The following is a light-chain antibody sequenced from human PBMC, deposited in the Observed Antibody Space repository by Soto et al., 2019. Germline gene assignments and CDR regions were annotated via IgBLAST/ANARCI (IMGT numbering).Light chain of an antibody. CDR2: DVS. V-gene: IGLV2-14*03. CDR1: SSDVGGYDF. J-gene: IGLJ1*01. CDR3: SSHTSTSLV. Sequence: QSALTQPASVSGSPGQSITISCTGTSSDVGGYDFVSWYQQHPGKAPKLMIYDVSNRPSGVSNRFSGSKSGNTASLTISGLQSEDEADYYCSSHTSTSLVFGNGTKVTVL.